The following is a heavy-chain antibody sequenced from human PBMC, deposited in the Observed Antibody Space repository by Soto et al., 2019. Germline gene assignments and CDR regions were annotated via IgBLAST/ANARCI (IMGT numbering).Heavy chain of an antibody. J-gene: IGHJ5*02. D-gene: IGHD6-13*01. Sequence: SETLSLTCTVSGGSISSYYWSWIRQPPGKGLEWIGYIYYSGSTNYNPSLKSRVTISVDTSKNQFSLKLSSVTAADTAVYYCAREYSYSSSNWFDPWGQGTLVTVSS. CDR2: IYYSGST. CDR3: AREYSYSSSNWFDP. V-gene: IGHV4-59*12. CDR1: GGSISSYY.